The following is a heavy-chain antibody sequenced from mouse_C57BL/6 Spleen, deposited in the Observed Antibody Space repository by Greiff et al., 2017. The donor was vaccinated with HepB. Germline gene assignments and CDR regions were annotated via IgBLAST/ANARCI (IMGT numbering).Heavy chain of an antibody. CDR3: AGGRGSSPYYYAMDY. V-gene: IGHV1-69*01. J-gene: IGHJ4*01. D-gene: IGHD1-1*01. CDR2: IDPSDSYT. Sequence: QVQLQQPGAELVMPGASVKLSCKASGYTFTSYWMHWVKQRPGQGLEWIGEIDPSDSYTNYNQKFKGKSTLTVDKSSSTAYMQLSSLTSEDSAVYYCAGGRGSSPYYYAMDYWGQGTSVTVSS. CDR1: GYTFTSYW.